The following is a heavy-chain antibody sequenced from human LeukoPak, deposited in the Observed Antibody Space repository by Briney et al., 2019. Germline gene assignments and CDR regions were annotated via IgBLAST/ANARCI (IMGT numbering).Heavy chain of an antibody. Sequence: ASVKVSCKASGGTFSSYAISWVRQAPGQGLEWMGWISAYNGDTNYAQKLQCRVTMTTDTSTSTAYMELRSLRSDDTAVYYCARDLSSSDWFDPWGQGTLVTVSS. CDR3: ARDLSSSDWFDP. V-gene: IGHV1-18*01. D-gene: IGHD6-13*01. CDR1: GGTFSSYA. J-gene: IGHJ5*02. CDR2: ISAYNGDT.